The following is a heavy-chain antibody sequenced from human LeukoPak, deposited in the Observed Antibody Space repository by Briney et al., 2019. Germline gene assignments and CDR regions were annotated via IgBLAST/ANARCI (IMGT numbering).Heavy chain of an antibody. D-gene: IGHD6-6*01. CDR1: GFTSNSYS. CDR2: ISDDETYK. Sequence: GGSLRLSCAASGFTSNSYSMHRVRQAPGKGLEWVTAISDDETYKFYADSVKGRFTISRDNSKNTLYLQMNSLRAEDTAVYYCARDGEYSSSFFDYWGQGTLVTVSS. V-gene: IGHV3-30-3*01. CDR3: ARDGEYSSSFFDY. J-gene: IGHJ4*02.